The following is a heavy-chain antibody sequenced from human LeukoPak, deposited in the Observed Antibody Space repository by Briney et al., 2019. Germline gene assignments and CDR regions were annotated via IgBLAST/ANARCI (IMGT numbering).Heavy chain of an antibody. V-gene: IGHV3-21*01. CDR1: EFTFRSYS. CDR3: ARRGYHDYSGFDY. CDR2: ISGSSSDI. J-gene: IGHJ4*02. D-gene: IGHD1-26*01. Sequence: GGSLRLSCAGSEFTFRSYSMHWVRQAPGKGLEWVSSISGSSSDIYYAGSVKGRFTISRDNSKNSLYLQMKSLRAEDTALYYCARRGYHDYSGFDYWGQGTLVTVSS.